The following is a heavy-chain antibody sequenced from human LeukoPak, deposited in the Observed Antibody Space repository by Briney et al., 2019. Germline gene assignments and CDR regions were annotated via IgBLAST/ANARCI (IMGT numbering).Heavy chain of an antibody. Sequence: GASLKVSCKTSGYTFSAYYMNWVRQAPGQGPEWMGWINPDSGGSEYGQKFQGRVTFTSDTSSTTIYMEVRSLKSDDTAVYYCARDMTGGIWARATSFDHWGQGTLVTVSS. CDR3: ARDMTGGIWARATSFDH. J-gene: IGHJ4*02. V-gene: IGHV1-2*02. CDR2: INPDSGGS. CDR1: GYTFSAYY. D-gene: IGHD1-14*01.